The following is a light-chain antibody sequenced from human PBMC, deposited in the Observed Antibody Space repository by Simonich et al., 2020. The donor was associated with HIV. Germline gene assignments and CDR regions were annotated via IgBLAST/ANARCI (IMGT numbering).Light chain of an antibody. J-gene: IGLJ2*01. CDR2: DDN. CDR1: SGNIASDY. CDR3: QSYDSSNHVI. V-gene: IGLV6-57*01. Sequence: NFMLTQPHSVSESPGKTVTISCTRSSGNIASDYVQWYQQRPGSSPTTVLFDDNRGPSGVPDRFSVSFDTSSNSASLTISGLKTEDEADYYCQSYDSSNHVIFGGGTKLTVL.